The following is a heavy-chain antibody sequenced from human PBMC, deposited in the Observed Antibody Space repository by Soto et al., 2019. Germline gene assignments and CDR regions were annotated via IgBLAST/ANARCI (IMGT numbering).Heavy chain of an antibody. CDR2: ISPKSAGT. CDR1: GYSFIDYY. Sequence: QVQLVQSGAEVKKPGASVKVSCEASGYSFIDYYIHWVRQAPGQGFEWMGSISPKSAGTDYAKKFEDRVTLTWDTSLNTAYMELSSLKSDDTAVYYCARPPGYISDCYYFDLWGQGTRVTVSS. V-gene: IGHV1-2*02. CDR3: ARPPGYISDCYYFDL. D-gene: IGHD2-21*02. J-gene: IGHJ4*02.